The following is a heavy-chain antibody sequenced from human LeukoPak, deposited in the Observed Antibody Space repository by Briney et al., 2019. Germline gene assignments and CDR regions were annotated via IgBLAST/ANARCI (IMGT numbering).Heavy chain of an antibody. J-gene: IGHJ3*02. CDR3: ARVPPYCSSTSCYTGGVDSENAFDI. V-gene: IGHV3-30-3*01. D-gene: IGHD2-2*02. CDR1: GFTFSSYA. Sequence: GGSLRLSCAASGFTFSSYAMHWVRQAPGKGLEWVAVISYDGSNKYYADSVKGRFTISRDNSKNTLYLQMNSLRAEDTAVYYCARVPPYCSSTSCYTGGVDSENAFDIWGQGTMVTVSS. CDR2: ISYDGSNK.